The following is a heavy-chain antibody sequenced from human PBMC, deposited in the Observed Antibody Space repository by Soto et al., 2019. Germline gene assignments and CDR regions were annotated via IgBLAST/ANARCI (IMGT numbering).Heavy chain of an antibody. CDR3: ARLATEYSSSYLDY. CDR2: IYSGGST. D-gene: IGHD6-13*01. J-gene: IGHJ4*02. Sequence: GGSLRLSCAASGFTVSSNYMSWVRQAPGEGLEWVSVIYSGGSTYYADSVKGRFTISRDNSKNTLYLQMNSLRAEDTAVYYCARLATEYSSSYLDYWGQGTLVTVSS. V-gene: IGHV3-53*01. CDR1: GFTVSSNY.